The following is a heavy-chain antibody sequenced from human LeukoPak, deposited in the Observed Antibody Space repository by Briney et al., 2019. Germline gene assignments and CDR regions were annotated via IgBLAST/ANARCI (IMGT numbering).Heavy chain of an antibody. J-gene: IGHJ3*02. CDR3: ARRYCSGGSCYSDRGAFDI. V-gene: IGHV4-34*01. D-gene: IGHD2-15*01. CDR2: VNESGGT. Sequence: SETLSLTCAVYIDSFSNYHWNWIRQTPAKGMEWIGEVNESGGTNISPSLRSRVILSVDTSKNQFSLKLSSVTAADTAVYYCARRYCSGGSCYSDRGAFDIWGQGTMVTVSS. CDR1: IDSFSNYH.